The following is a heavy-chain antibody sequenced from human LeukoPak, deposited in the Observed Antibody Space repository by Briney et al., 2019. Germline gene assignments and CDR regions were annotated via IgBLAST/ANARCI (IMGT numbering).Heavy chain of an antibody. CDR1: GFTFGDYY. CDR2: ISNTGGTI. V-gene: IGHV3-11*01. D-gene: IGHD1-1*01. CDR3: ARNHPLRNDGWPLFDY. J-gene: IGHJ4*02. Sequence: GGSLRLSCAASGFTFGDYYMSWIRQSPGKGLEWISYISNTGGTIYYGDSMQGRLTISRDNAKYSLYLQVNSLRAEDTALYYCARNHPLRNDGWPLFDYWGQGTLVTVSS.